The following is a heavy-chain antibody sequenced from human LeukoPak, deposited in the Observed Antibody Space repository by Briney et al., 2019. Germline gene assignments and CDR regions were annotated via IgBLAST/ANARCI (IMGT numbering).Heavy chain of an antibody. D-gene: IGHD1-26*01. CDR3: AISRGRWEILDY. Sequence: PGGSLRLSCVASGLTFSTNGLHWVRQAPGKGLEWVTFIRYDESNEYYADSVKGRFTISRDSSKNMVYLQMNSLRAEDTAVYYCAISRGRWEILDYWGQGALVSVSS. CDR1: GLTFSTNG. V-gene: IGHV3-30*02. J-gene: IGHJ4*02. CDR2: IRYDESNE.